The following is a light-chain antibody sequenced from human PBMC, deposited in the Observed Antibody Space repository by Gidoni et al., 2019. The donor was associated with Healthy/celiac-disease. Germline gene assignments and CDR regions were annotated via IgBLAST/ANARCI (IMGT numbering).Light chain of an antibody. V-gene: IGKV1-39*01. Sequence: ASVGDRVTITCRASQSISSYLNWYQQKPGKAPKLLIYAASSLQSGVPSRFSGSGSGTDFTLTISSLQPEDFATYYCQQSYSTPRTFGQGTKLEIK. CDR1: QSISSY. CDR3: QQSYSTPRT. J-gene: IGKJ2*01. CDR2: AAS.